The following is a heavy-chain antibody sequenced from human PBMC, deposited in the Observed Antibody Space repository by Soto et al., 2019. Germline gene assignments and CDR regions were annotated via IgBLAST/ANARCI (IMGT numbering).Heavy chain of an antibody. V-gene: IGHV1-18*01. CDR3: ARGRYGDY. D-gene: IGHD1-1*01. Sequence: QVHLVQSGAEVKKPGASVKVSCKASGYTFTSYGITWVRQAPGQGLAWMGWISAHNGNTDYAQKLQGRVIVTRDTSTRTAYMELRSLRSEYTAVYYCARGRYGDYWGQGALVTVSS. J-gene: IGHJ4*02. CDR2: ISAHNGNT. CDR1: GYTFTSYG.